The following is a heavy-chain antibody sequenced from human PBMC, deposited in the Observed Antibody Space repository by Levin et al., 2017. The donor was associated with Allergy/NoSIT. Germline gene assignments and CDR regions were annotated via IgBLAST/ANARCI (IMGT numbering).Heavy chain of an antibody. J-gene: IGHJ5*01. V-gene: IGHV3-23*01. D-gene: IGHD3-10*01. Sequence: QPGGSLRLSCAASGFAFSAYAMKWIRQAPGKGLEWVSMISDSGTITRYADSLKGRFTISRDNSKNTVFLQMNNLRAEDTAIYYCATHWGKVRGGDSWGQGTLVTVSS. CDR1: GFAFSAYA. CDR2: ISDSGTIT. CDR3: ATHWGKVRGGDS.